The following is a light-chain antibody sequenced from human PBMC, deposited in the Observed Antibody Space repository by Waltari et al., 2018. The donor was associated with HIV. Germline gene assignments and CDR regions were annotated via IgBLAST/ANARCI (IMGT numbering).Light chain of an antibody. CDR2: ADK. V-gene: IGLV3-1*01. Sequence: YDLTQSSSVSVPPGQSVRTTCSVDTMWVKLVCCYQPKPGQSPLLLIYADKKRPSGIPERFAASNSGNTATLAITETQTMDEADYYCQTWDNSAGVFGGGTKLTVL. CDR3: QTWDNSAGV. CDR1: TMWVKL. J-gene: IGLJ2*01.